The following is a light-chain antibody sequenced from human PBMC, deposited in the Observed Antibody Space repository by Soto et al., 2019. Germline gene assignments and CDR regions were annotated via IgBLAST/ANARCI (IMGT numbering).Light chain of an antibody. Sequence: QSALTQPASVSGSPGQSITIACTGISXEVENYNFVSWYQQHPGKVPKLIIYEDSKRPSGISDRFSGSKSGSSASLTISGPQAEDEADYYCCSHAGFNTPYVFATGTNVTVL. J-gene: IGLJ1*01. V-gene: IGLV2-23*01. CDR2: EDS. CDR1: SXEVENYNF. CDR3: CSHAGFNTPYV.